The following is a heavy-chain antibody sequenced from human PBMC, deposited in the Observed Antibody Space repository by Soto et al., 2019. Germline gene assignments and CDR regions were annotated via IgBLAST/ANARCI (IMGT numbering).Heavy chain of an antibody. Sequence: PGGSLRLSCSASGFTFGDYGMTWVRQAPGKGLEWISGINWDAGSPGYADSVKGRFTISRDNAKNSLYLQMNSLRAEDTALYYCASSKTRYFDWLVGYWGQGSLVTVPS. CDR2: INWDAGSP. J-gene: IGHJ4*01. CDR3: ASSKTRYFDWLVGY. V-gene: IGHV3-20*04. CDR1: GFTFGDYG. D-gene: IGHD3-9*01.